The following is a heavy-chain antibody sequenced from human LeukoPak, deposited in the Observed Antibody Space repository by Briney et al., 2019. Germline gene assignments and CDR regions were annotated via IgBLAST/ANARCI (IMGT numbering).Heavy chain of an antibody. CDR1: GGSISSYY. V-gene: IGHV4-4*09. J-gene: IGHJ4*02. CDR2: IYTSGST. Sequence: SETLSLTCTVSGGSISSYYWSWIRQPPGKGLEWIGYIYTSGSTNYNPSLKSRVTISVDTSKNQFSLKLSSVTAADTAVYYCARQNDFWSGYGYWGQGTLVTVSS. CDR3: ARQNDFWSGYGY. D-gene: IGHD3-3*01.